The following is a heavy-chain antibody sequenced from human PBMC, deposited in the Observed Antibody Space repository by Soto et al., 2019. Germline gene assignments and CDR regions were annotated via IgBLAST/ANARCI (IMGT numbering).Heavy chain of an antibody. D-gene: IGHD3-10*01. J-gene: IGHJ6*02. V-gene: IGHV4-4*07. CDR2: IYTSGST. CDR3: ARDRRHYGSGSYYYYGMDV. CDR1: GGSISSYY. Sequence: SETLSLTCTVSGGSISSYYWSWIRQPAGKGLEWIGRIYTSGSTNYNPSLKSRVTTSVDTSKNQFSLKLSSVTAADTAVYYCARDRRHYGSGSYYYYGMDVWGQGTTVTVSS.